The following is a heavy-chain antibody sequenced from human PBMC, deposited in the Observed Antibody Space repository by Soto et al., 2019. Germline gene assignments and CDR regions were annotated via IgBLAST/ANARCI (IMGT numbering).Heavy chain of an antibody. CDR2: ISSSGSTI. V-gene: IGHV3-11*01. D-gene: IGHD3-16*02. CDR1: GFTFSDYY. Sequence: LRLSCAASGFTFSDYYMSWIRQAPGKGLEWVSYISSSGSTIYYADSVKGRFTISRDNAKNSLYLQMNSLRAEDTAVYYCARDLRPHYDYVWGSYRSYYYYGMDVWGQGTTVTVSS. J-gene: IGHJ6*02. CDR3: ARDLRPHYDYVWGSYRSYYYYGMDV.